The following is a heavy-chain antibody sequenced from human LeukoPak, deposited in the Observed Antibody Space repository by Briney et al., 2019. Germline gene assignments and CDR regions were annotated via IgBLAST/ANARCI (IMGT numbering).Heavy chain of an antibody. V-gene: IGHV3-11*01. CDR3: ARVGPYDFWSGSTGKFDY. Sequence: GGSLRLSCAAPGFTFSDYYMSWIRQAPGKGLEWVSYISSSGSTIYYADSVKGRFTISRDNAKNSLYLQMNSLRAEDTAVYYCARVGPYDFWSGSTGKFDYWGQGTLVTVSS. D-gene: IGHD3-3*01. CDR2: ISSSGSTI. CDR1: GFTFSDYY. J-gene: IGHJ4*02.